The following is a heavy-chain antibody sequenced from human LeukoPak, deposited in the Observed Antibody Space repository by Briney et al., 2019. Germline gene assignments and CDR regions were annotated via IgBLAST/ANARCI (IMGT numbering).Heavy chain of an antibody. Sequence: SETLSLTCTVSGGSISSYYWSWIRQPPGKGLEWIGYIYYSGSTNYNPSLKSRVTISVDTSKNQFPLKLSSVTAADTAVYYCARAPPGVNAFDIWGQGTMVTVSS. CDR3: ARAPPGVNAFDI. V-gene: IGHV4-59*01. D-gene: IGHD3-10*01. J-gene: IGHJ3*02. CDR1: GGSISSYY. CDR2: IYYSGST.